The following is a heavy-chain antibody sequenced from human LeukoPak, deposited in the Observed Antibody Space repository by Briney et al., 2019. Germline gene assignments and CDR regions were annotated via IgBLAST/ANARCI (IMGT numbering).Heavy chain of an antibody. D-gene: IGHD6-19*01. Sequence: PGGSLRLSCAASGFTFSDYYMIWIRQAPGKGLEWVSYISSSCSTIYYADSLKGRFTISRVNAKNSLYLQMNSMRAEDTAVYYCARFEASSGWVYYGMDVWGQGTTVTVSS. V-gene: IGHV3-11*01. J-gene: IGHJ6*02. CDR3: ARFEASSGWVYYGMDV. CDR1: GFTFSDYY. CDR2: ISSSCSTI.